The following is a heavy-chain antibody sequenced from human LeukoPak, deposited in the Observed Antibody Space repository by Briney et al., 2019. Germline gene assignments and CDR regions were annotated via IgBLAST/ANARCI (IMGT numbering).Heavy chain of an antibody. CDR1: GFTFSSYD. Sequence: HAGGSLRLSCAASGFTFSSYDMHWVRQAPGKGLEWVSAVSSSGGSTNYADYVKGQFTISRDNSKNTVYLHMNNLRAEDTAVYYCAKEGRKTGNTYGYEYDCWGQGTLVTVSS. CDR3: AKEGRKTGNTYGYEYDC. V-gene: IGHV3-23*01. D-gene: IGHD5-18*01. J-gene: IGHJ4*02. CDR2: VSSSGGST.